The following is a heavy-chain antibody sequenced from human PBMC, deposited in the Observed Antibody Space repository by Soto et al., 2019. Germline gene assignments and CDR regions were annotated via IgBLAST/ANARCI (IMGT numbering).Heavy chain of an antibody. Sequence: PGGSLRLSCAASGFTFSSYAMSWVRQAPGKGLEWVSALSGSGGSTYYADSVKGRFTISRDNSRNTLYLQMNSLRAKDTAVYYCAKRSQRSVDYSGSGSPDYWSQGTPVTVSS. D-gene: IGHD3-10*01. CDR1: GFTFSSYA. CDR2: LSGSGGST. V-gene: IGHV3-23*01. J-gene: IGHJ4*02. CDR3: AKRSQRSVDYSGSGSPDY.